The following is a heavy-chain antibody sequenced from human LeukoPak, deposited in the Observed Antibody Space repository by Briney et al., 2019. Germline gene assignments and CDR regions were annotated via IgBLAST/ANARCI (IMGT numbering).Heavy chain of an antibody. V-gene: IGHV3-23*01. J-gene: IGHJ4*02. Sequence: GGSLRLSCAASGFIFSSYAMSWVRQAPGKGLEWVSALSGSGGSTYYADSVKGRFTISRDNSKNTLYLQMNSLRAEDTAVYYFGKDDSSGWWDYLGQGALVTVSS. CDR1: GFIFSSYA. CDR3: GKDDSSGWWDY. D-gene: IGHD6-19*01. CDR2: LSGSGGST.